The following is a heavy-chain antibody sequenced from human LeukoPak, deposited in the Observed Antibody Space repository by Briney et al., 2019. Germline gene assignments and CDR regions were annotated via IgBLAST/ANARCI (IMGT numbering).Heavy chain of an antibody. Sequence: NPAETLSLACTVAGGSISIYYWSWVRHPAGKGLEWIGRIYASGNTNYNPSIKGRVTMTVDTSKIYFSLNLSSVNAADTAVYYCARDDYYYDSSGYRYHAFDIWGQGTMVTVSS. J-gene: IGHJ3*02. D-gene: IGHD3-22*01. CDR1: GGSISIYY. V-gene: IGHV4-4*07. CDR3: ARDDYYYDSSGYRYHAFDI. CDR2: IYASGNT.